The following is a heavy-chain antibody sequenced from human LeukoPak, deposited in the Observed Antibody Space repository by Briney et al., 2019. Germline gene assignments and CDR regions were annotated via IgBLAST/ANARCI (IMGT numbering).Heavy chain of an antibody. CDR3: APRVVVIAAPFDY. J-gene: IGHJ4*02. Sequence: QAGGSLRLSCAASGFTFSTYGMHWVRQAPGKGLEWVAFIRYDGSNKYYADSVKGRFTISRDNSKNTLYLQMNSLRPEDTATYYCAPRVVVIAAPFDYWGQGTLVTVSS. V-gene: IGHV3-30*02. CDR2: IRYDGSNK. CDR1: GFTFSTYG. D-gene: IGHD2-21*01.